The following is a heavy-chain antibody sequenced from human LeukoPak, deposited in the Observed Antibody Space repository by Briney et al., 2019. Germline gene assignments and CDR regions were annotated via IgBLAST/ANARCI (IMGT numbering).Heavy chain of an antibody. CDR2: TSDSGVST. Sequence: PGGSLRLSCAASGFTFSTYGMSWVRQAPGKGLEWVSATSDSGVSTYHADSVKGRFTISRDNSKNTLYLQMNSLRAEDTAVYYCAKRSDYGGNRNYFDSWGQGTLVTVSS. CDR1: GFTFSTYG. D-gene: IGHD4-23*01. J-gene: IGHJ4*02. V-gene: IGHV3-23*01. CDR3: AKRSDYGGNRNYFDS.